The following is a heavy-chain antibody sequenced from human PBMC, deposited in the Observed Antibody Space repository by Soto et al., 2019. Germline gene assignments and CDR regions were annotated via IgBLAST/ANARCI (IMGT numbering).Heavy chain of an antibody. V-gene: IGHV4-39*01. CDR1: GGSISSSSYY. D-gene: IGHD3-16*01. J-gene: IGHJ5*02. CDR2: IYYSGST. CDR3: ARQVGGLNWLDP. Sequence: SETLSLTCTVSGGSISSSSYYWGWIRQPPGKGLEWIGSIYYSGSTYYNPSLKSRVTISVDTSKNQFSLKLSSVTAADTAVYYCARQVGGLNWLDPRGQGTAVTVS.